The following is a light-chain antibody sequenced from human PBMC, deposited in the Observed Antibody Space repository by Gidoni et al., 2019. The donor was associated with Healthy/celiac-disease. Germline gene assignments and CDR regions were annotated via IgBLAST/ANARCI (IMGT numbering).Light chain of an antibody. J-gene: IGKJ1*01. V-gene: IGKV3-20*01. CDR3: QQYVSSLWT. Sequence: EIVLTQSPGTLSLSPGERATLSCRASQSVSSSYLAWFQQKPAQAPRLLIYGTSSRATGIPDRFSGSGSGTDSTLTINRLGPEDFAVYYCQQYVSSLWTFGQGTKVEIK. CDR2: GTS. CDR1: QSVSSSY.